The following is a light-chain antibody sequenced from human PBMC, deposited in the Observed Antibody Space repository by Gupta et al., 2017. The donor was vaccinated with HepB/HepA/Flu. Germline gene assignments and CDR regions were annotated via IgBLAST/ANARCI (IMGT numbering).Light chain of an antibody. Sequence: DIQMTQSPSSVSASVGDRVTITCRASQTISQLAWYQQKSGKAPKLLIYASSSVQSGVPLRFSGSGSGTDFTLTISRLQPEDFATYYCQQANSFPLTFGPGTKVDIK. CDR2: ASS. V-gene: IGKV1-12*01. CDR3: QQANSFPLT. J-gene: IGKJ3*01. CDR1: QTISQ.